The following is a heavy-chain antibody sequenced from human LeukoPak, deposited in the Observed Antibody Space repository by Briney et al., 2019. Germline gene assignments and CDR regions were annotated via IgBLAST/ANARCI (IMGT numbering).Heavy chain of an antibody. D-gene: IGHD2-2*01. V-gene: IGHV3-74*01. CDR3: ASSTQISKYADY. Sequence: GGSLRLSCAASGFTFSSYWMHWVCQAPGKGLVWVSRINSDGSSTSYADSVKGRFTISRDNAKSTLYLQMNSLRAEDTAVYYCASSTQISKYADYWGQGALVTVSS. J-gene: IGHJ4*02. CDR1: GFTFSSYW. CDR2: INSDGSST.